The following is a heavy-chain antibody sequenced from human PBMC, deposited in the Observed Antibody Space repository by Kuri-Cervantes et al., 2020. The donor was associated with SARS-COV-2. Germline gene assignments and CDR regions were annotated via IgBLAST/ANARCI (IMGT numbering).Heavy chain of an antibody. Sequence: SVKVSCKASGGTFSSYAISWVRQAPGQGLEWMGGIIPIFGTANYAQKFQGRVTITTDESTSTAYMELSSLRFEDAAVYYCARVDPTIYDAFDIWGQGTMVTVSS. CDR3: ARVDPTIYDAFDI. CDR1: GGTFSSYA. J-gene: IGHJ3*02. V-gene: IGHV1-69*05. CDR2: IIPIFGTA.